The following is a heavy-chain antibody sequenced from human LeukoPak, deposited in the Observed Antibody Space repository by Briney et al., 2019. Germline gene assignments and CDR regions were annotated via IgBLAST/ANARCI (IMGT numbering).Heavy chain of an antibody. CDR2: ISGSGGST. V-gene: IGHV3-23*01. CDR3: AKVSCSSSSCYGIDY. Sequence: GGSLRLSCAASGFTFSSYAMSWVRQAPGKGLEWVSAISGSGGSTYYADSVKGRFTIPRDNSKNTLYLQMNSLRAEDTAVYYCAKVSCSSSSCYGIDYWGQGTLVTVSS. J-gene: IGHJ4*02. D-gene: IGHD2-2*01. CDR1: GFTFSSYA.